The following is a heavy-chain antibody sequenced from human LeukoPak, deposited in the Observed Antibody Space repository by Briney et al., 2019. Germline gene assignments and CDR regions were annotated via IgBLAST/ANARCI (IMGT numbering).Heavy chain of an antibody. J-gene: IGHJ5*02. D-gene: IGHD2-15*01. Sequence: SETLSLTCTVSGGSISGYYWTWIRQPPGKGLEWIGYIYHSGGTNYNPSLKSRVTISLDTSKNQFSLKLTSVTAADTAVCYCARYCSGGSCYRNWFDPWGQGTLVTVSS. CDR1: GGSISGYY. CDR2: IYHSGGT. CDR3: ARYCSGGSCYRNWFDP. V-gene: IGHV4-59*08.